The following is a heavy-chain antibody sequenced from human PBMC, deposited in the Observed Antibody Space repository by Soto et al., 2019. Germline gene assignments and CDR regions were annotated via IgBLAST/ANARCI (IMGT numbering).Heavy chain of an antibody. CDR2: ISYDGSNK. CDR3: ARDHIYYDSSGYYDY. Sequence: HVQLVESGGGVVQPGRSLRLSCAASGFTFSSYAMHWVRQAPGKGLEWVAVISYDGSNKYYADSVKGRFTISRDNSKNTLYLQMNSLSAEDTAVYYCARDHIYYDSSGYYDYWGQGTLVTVSS. J-gene: IGHJ4*02. V-gene: IGHV3-30-3*01. D-gene: IGHD3-22*01. CDR1: GFTFSSYA.